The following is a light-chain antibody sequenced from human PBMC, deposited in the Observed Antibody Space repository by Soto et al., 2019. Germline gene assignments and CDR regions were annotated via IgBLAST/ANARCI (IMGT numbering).Light chain of an antibody. V-gene: IGKV1-39*01. CDR2: TAS. J-gene: IGKJ1*01. CDR1: QTIGRY. CDR3: QQTYSAWT. Sequence: DVPMPQSPSSLSASVGDRVTITCRASQTIGRYLNWYQHKPGKAPNLLIYTASSLQSGVPSRFSGSGSGTDFTLTISGLQPEDFATYYCQQTYSAWTFGQGTKVDIK.